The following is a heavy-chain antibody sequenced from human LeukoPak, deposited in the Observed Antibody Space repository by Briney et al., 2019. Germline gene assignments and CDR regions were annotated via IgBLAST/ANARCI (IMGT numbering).Heavy chain of an antibody. J-gene: IGHJ6*02. CDR1: DGSISSYY. Sequence: SETLSLTCTVSDGSISSYYWIWIRQPPGKGLDWVGYIYYSGNTNYNPPLKSRVTISVDTSRNQFSLKLSSVTAADTAVYYCARVKELIVVGGENGMDVWGQGTTVTVSS. CDR2: IYYSGNT. D-gene: IGHD3-22*01. CDR3: ARVKELIVVGGENGMDV. V-gene: IGHV4-59*01.